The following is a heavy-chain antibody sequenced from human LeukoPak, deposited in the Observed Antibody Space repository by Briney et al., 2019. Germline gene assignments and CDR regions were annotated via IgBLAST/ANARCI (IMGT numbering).Heavy chain of an antibody. V-gene: IGHV1-24*01. CDR3: ATDRGGYYYDSSGYYLTD. Sequence: ASVKVSCKVSGYTLTELSMHWVRQAPGKGLEWMGGFDPEDGETIYAQKFEGRVNMTEETSTDTAYMELCSLRSEDTAVYYCATDRGGYYYDSSGYYLTDWGQGTLVTVSS. CDR1: GYTLTELS. J-gene: IGHJ4*02. CDR2: FDPEDGET. D-gene: IGHD3-22*01.